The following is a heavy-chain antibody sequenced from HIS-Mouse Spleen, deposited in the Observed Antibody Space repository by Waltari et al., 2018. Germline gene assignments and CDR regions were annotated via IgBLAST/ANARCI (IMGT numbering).Heavy chain of an antibody. V-gene: IGHV3-21*01. D-gene: IGHD6-13*01. J-gene: IGHJ4*02. CDR2: ISSSSSYI. Sequence: EVQLVESGGGLVKPGGSLRLSCAASGFTFSSYSLNWVRTAPGKGLEWVSSISSSSSYIYYADSVKGRFTISRDNAKNSLYLQMNSLRAEDTAVYYCARAGIAAAYYFDYWGQGTLVTVSS. CDR3: ARAGIAAAYYFDY. CDR1: GFTFSSYS.